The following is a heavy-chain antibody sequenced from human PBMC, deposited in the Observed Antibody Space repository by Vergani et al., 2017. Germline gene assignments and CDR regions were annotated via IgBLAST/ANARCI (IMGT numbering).Heavy chain of an antibody. V-gene: IGHV3-49*04. CDR2: IINKAYGGTT. Sequence: EVQLVESGGGLVPPRRSLRLSCAAPGFSFGDYAMTWVRQAPGKGLGWVAFIINKAYGGTTEYAASVKGRFTISRDDSKRLAYLQLSGLKTEDTAVYFCSRGRGYSFGYSDYWGQGTLVTVSS. CDR1: GFSFGDYA. J-gene: IGHJ4*02. D-gene: IGHD5-18*01. CDR3: SRGRGYSFGYSDY.